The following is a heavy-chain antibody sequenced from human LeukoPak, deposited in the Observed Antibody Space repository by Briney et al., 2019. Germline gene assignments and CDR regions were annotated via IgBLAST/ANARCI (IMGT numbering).Heavy chain of an antibody. CDR3: ARWVGYCSSTSCYMGYYYYYYMDV. D-gene: IGHD2-2*02. Sequence: PGGSLRLSCAASGFTFSSYSMNWVRQAPGKGLEWVSYISSSSSTIYYADSVKGRFTISRDNAKNSLYLQMNSLRAEDTAVYYCARWVGYCSSTSCYMGYYYYYYMDVSGKGTTVTVSS. CDR2: ISSSSSTI. V-gene: IGHV3-48*01. J-gene: IGHJ6*03. CDR1: GFTFSSYS.